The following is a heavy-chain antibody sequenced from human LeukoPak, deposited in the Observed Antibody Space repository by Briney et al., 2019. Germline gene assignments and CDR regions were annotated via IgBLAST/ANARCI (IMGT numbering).Heavy chain of an antibody. CDR2: ISYDGSNK. Sequence: QPGGSLRLSCAASGFTFSSYAMHWVRQAPGKGLEWVAVISYDGSNKYYADSVKGRFTISRDNSKNTLYLQMNSLRAEDTAVHYCARDGSGSIVYYGMDVWGQGTTVSVSS. CDR3: ARDGSGSIVYYGMDV. J-gene: IGHJ6*02. V-gene: IGHV3-30-3*01. CDR1: GFTFSSYA. D-gene: IGHD3-10*01.